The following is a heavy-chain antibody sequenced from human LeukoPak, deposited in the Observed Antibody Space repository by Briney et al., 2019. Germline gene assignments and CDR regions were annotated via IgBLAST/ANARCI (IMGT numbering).Heavy chain of an antibody. Sequence: PSETLSLTCTVSGYSISSGYYWGWIRQPPGKGLEWIGSIYHSGSTYYNPSLKSRVTISVDTSKNQFSLKLSPVTAADTAVYYCARLSTVTTSFDYWGQGTLVTVSS. J-gene: IGHJ4*02. V-gene: IGHV4-38-2*02. CDR2: IYHSGST. D-gene: IGHD4-17*01. CDR3: ARLSTVTTSFDY. CDR1: GYSISSGYY.